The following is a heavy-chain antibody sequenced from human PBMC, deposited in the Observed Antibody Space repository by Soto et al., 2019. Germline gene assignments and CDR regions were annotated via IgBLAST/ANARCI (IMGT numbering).Heavy chain of an antibody. J-gene: IGHJ6*02. CDR3: AMVDLYVTPTPQDV. CDR1: GYIWVNYG. CDR2: ISPYTGNT. D-gene: IGHD3-16*01. V-gene: IGHV1-18*01. Sequence: QVQLEQSGDEVKKPGASVKVSCKASGYIWVNYGIACVRQAPGKTLEWLGWISPYTGNTYYATKVQGRLTLTTDTSTSTAFMDLGSLTSADTAVYYCAMVDLYVTPTPQDVWGQGTTVTVSS.